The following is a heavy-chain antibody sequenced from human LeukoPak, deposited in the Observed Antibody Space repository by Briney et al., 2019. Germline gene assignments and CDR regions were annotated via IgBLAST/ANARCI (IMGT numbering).Heavy chain of an antibody. CDR3: ARDPLTVVDATRLNDAFDI. D-gene: IGHD3-22*01. J-gene: IGHJ3*02. Sequence: PGGSLRLSCAASGFTFSDYYMSWIRQAPGKGLEWVSYISSSGSTIYYADSVKGRFTISRDNAKNSLYLQMNSLRAEDTAVYYCARDPLTVVDATRLNDAFDIWGQGTMVTVSS. V-gene: IGHV3-11*01. CDR1: GFTFSDYY. CDR2: ISSSGSTI.